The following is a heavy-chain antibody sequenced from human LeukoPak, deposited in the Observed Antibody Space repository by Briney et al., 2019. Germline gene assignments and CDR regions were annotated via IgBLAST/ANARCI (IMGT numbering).Heavy chain of an antibody. D-gene: IGHD1-1*01. CDR2: IYYSGST. CDR1: GGSISSGGYY. CDR3: ARVGVLGVRQLKNFDY. V-gene: IGHV4-31*03. J-gene: IGHJ4*02. Sequence: SQTLFLTCTVSGGSISSGGYYWSWIRQHPGKGLEWIGYIYYSGSTYYNPSLKSRVTISVDTSKNQFSLKLSSVTAADTAVYYCARVGVLGVRQLKNFDYWGQGTLVTVSS.